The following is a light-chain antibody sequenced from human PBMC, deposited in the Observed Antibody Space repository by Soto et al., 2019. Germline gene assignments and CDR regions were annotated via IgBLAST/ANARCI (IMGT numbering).Light chain of an antibody. CDR3: AAWDDILNGDV. CDR2: EVN. V-gene: IGLV2-8*01. Sequence: QSALTQPPSASGSPGQSVAISCTGTSSDVGGYNYVSWYQQHPGKAPKLMIYEVNKRPSGVPDRFSGSKSGNTASLTVSGLQAEDEADYYCAAWDDILNGDVFGGGTKLTVL. CDR1: SSDVGGYNY. J-gene: IGLJ1*01.